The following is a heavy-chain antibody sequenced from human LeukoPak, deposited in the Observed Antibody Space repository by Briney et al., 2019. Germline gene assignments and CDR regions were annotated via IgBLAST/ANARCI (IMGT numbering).Heavy chain of an antibody. CDR3: AKDSPMRPIAAAGH. V-gene: IGHV3-30*18. CDR1: GFTFSTYG. J-gene: IGHJ4*02. CDR2: ISRDGSDK. Sequence: GRSLRLSCAASGFTFSTYGMHWVRQAPGKGLEWVAIISRDGSDKYYADSVKGRFTISRDKSKNTLYLQMNSLRAEDTAVYYCAKDSPMRPIAAAGHWGQGTLVTVSS. D-gene: IGHD6-13*01.